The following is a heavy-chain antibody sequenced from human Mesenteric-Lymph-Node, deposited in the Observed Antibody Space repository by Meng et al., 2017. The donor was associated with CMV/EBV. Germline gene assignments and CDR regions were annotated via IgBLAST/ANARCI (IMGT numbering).Heavy chain of an antibody. CDR3: AREETIFGVVIIGYYFDY. D-gene: IGHD3-3*01. V-gene: IGHV3-21*01. CDR2: ISSTSSYK. Sequence: GESLKISCAVSGFTFSSYSMNWVRQAPGKGLEWVSSISSTSSYKYYADSLKGRFTISRDNAKNSLYLQMNSLRAEDTAVYYCAREETIFGVVIIGYYFDYWGQGTLVTVSS. CDR1: GFTFSSYS. J-gene: IGHJ4*02.